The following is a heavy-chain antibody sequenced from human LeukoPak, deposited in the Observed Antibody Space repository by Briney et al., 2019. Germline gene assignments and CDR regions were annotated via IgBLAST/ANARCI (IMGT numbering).Heavy chain of an antibody. D-gene: IGHD2-15*01. J-gene: IGHJ2*01. V-gene: IGHV3-64*01. CDR3: ARDGLAAATLHWCFDL. CDR2: ISSNGGST. Sequence: QPGGSLRLSCAASGFTFSSYAVHWVRQAPGKGLEYVSAISSNGGSTYYANSVKGRFTISRDNSKNTLYLQMGSLRAEDMAVYYCARDGLAAATLHWCFDLWGRGTLVTVSS. CDR1: GFTFSSYA.